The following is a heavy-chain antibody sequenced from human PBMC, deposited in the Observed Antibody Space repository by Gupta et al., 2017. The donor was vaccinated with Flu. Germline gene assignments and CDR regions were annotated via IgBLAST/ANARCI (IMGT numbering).Heavy chain of an antibody. J-gene: IGHJ5*02. CDR2: IIPIFDTA. V-gene: IGHV1-69*06. Sequence: QVQLVQSGAEVKKPGSSVKVSCKASGGTFSSYAISWVRQAPGPGLEWMGGIIPIFDTANYAQKFQGRVTITADKSTSTAYMELSSLRSEDTAVYYCASGGIAAAGTVILELNWFDPWGQGTLVTVSS. CDR3: ASGGIAAAGTVILELNWFDP. D-gene: IGHD6-13*01. CDR1: GGTFSSYA.